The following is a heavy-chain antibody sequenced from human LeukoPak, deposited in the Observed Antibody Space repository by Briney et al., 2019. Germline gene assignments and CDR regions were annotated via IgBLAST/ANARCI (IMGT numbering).Heavy chain of an antibody. J-gene: IGHJ2*01. CDR3: ARRAYYYDSSGYFPSNWYFDL. Sequence: SETLSLTCAVYGGSFSGYYWSWIRQPPGKGLEWIGEINHSGSTNYNPSLKSRVTISVDTSKNQFSLKLSSVTAADTAVYYCARRAYYYDSSGYFPSNWYFDLWGRGTLVTVSS. CDR2: INHSGST. V-gene: IGHV4-34*01. CDR1: GGSFSGYY. D-gene: IGHD3-22*01.